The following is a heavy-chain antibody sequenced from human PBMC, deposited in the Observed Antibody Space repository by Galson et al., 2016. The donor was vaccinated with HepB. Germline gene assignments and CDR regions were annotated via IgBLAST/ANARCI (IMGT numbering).Heavy chain of an antibody. CDR3: AREGIEMATAVDY. D-gene: IGHD5-24*01. V-gene: IGHV3-21*06. CDR2: ISSSSRYI. Sequence: SLRLSCAASGFTFTRHTMHWVRQAPGKGLEWVSSISSSSRYIYYPDSVKGRFTVSRDNDNSLVYLQMNSLRAEDTALYYCAREGIEMATAVDYWGQGTLVTVSS. J-gene: IGHJ4*02. CDR1: GFTFTRHT.